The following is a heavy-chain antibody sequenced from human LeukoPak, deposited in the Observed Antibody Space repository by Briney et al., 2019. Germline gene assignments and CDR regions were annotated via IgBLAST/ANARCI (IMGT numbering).Heavy chain of an antibody. D-gene: IGHD3-22*01. CDR1: GITLSNYG. CDR3: ARRGVVIRVILVGFHKAAYYFDS. V-gene: IGHV3-23*01. CDR2: ISDSGGRT. Sequence: GGSLRLSCAVSGITLSNYGMSWVRQAPGEGLEWGAGISDSGGRTNCADSVKGRFTISRDNPKNTLYLQMNSLRAEDTAVYFCARRGVVIRVILVGFHKAAYYFDSWGQGALVTVSS. J-gene: IGHJ4*02.